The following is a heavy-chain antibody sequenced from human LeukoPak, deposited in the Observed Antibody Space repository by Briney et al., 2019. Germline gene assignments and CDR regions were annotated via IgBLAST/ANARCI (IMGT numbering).Heavy chain of an antibody. CDR1: GFTLSSYS. CDR2: ISSISSYI. D-gene: IGHD5-18*01. Sequence: KAGGSLRLSCSASGFTLSSYSMNWVRQAPRKGLEWVSSISSISSYIYYADSVKGRFTISRDNAKNSLYLQMNSLRAEDTAVYYCARQPRTAMPYFDYWGQGTLVTVSS. V-gene: IGHV3-21*01. J-gene: IGHJ4*02. CDR3: ARQPRTAMPYFDY.